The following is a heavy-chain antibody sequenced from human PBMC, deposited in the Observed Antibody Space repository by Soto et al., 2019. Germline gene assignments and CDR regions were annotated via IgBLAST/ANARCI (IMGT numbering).Heavy chain of an antibody. CDR1: GYTFTSYG. CDR2: ISAYNGNT. V-gene: IGHV1-18*04. D-gene: IGHD3-16*02. J-gene: IGHJ4*02. Sequence: QVQLLQSGAEVKKPGASVKVSCKASGYTFTSYGISWVRQAPGQGLEWMGWISAYNGNTNYAQKLQGRVTMTTDTSTSTAYMELRSLRSDDTAVYYCAREYYDYVWGSYRQLDYWGQGTLVTVSS. CDR3: AREYYDYVWGSYRQLDY.